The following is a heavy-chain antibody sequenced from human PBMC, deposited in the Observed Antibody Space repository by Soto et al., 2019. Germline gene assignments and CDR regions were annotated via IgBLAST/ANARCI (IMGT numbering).Heavy chain of an antibody. V-gene: IGHV3-64*01. CDR2: ISSNGGTT. D-gene: IGHD1-7*01. J-gene: IGHJ4*02. CDR1: GFPFITYD. CDR3: VSRVSGNYDY. Sequence: EVQLAESGGALVQPGGPLGLSCVASGFPFITYDLHWVRQPPGKGLENVAFISSNGGTTYYGNSVKGRFTIARDNSKNTLYLQMGSLRAEDMAVYYCVSRVSGNYDYWGQGTLVTVSS.